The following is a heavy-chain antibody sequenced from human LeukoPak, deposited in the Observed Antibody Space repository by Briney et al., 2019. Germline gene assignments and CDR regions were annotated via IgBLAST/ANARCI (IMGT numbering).Heavy chain of an antibody. CDR3: ARQSGSGSYGNFDY. D-gene: IGHD3-10*01. V-gene: IGHV5-51*01. CDR2: IYPDDSDT. Sequence: GESLKISCKGSGYSFINYWIGWVRQMPGKGLEWMGIIYPDDSDTRYSPSFQGQVTISVDKSISTASLHWSSLKASDTAMYYCARQSGSGSYGNFDYWGQGTLVTVSS. J-gene: IGHJ4*02. CDR1: GYSFINYW.